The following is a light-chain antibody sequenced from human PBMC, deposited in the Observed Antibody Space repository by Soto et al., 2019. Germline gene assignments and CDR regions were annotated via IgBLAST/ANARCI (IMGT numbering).Light chain of an antibody. V-gene: IGLV1-44*01. CDR2: SNN. CDR1: SSNIGSNT. J-gene: IGLJ3*02. CDR3: AAWDDSLNGWV. Sequence: QSVLTQPPSASGTPGQRVTISCSGSSSNIGSNTVNWYQQLPGTAPKLLIYSNNQRPPGVPDRFSGYKSGTSASLAISGLESEDEADYYCAAWDDSLNGWVFGGGTKVTVL.